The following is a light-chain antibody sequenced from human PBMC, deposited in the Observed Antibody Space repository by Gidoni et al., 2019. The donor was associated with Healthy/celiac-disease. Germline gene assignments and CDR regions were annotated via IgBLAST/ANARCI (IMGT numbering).Light chain of an antibody. CDR1: QGISSY. CDR2: AAS. Sequence: DIQLTQSPSFLSASVGDRVTITCRASQGISSYLAWYQQKPGKAPKLLIYAASTLQSGVPSRFSGSGSGTEFTLTISSLQPEDVATYYCQQLNSYPRFTFXPXTKVDIK. J-gene: IGKJ3*01. V-gene: IGKV1-9*01. CDR3: QQLNSYPRFT.